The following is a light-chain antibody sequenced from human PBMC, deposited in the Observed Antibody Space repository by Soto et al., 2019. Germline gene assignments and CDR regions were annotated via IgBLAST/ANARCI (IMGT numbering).Light chain of an antibody. CDR2: SNN. CDR1: SSNIGSNT. Sequence: QSVLTQPPSASGTPGQRVTLSCSGRSSNIGSNTVNWYQQLPGTAPKLLIDSNNQRPSGVPDRFSGSKSGTSASLAISGLQSEDEADYYCAAWDDSLNGPVFGGGTKGTVL. V-gene: IGLV1-44*01. CDR3: AAWDDSLNGPV. J-gene: IGLJ3*02.